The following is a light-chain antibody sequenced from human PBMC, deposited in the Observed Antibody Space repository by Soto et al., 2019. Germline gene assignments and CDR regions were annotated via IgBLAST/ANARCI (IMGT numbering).Light chain of an antibody. J-gene: IGKJ1*01. Sequence: DIQMTQSPSSLSASVEDRVIITCRASQSISNHLNWYQQKPGKAPKLLIFAESSLQSGVHSRFSGSRSGPDFTLTISSLQPEDFATYYCQQSYSSPPTFGQGTKVEIK. V-gene: IGKV1-39*01. CDR1: QSISNH. CDR3: QQSYSSPPT. CDR2: AES.